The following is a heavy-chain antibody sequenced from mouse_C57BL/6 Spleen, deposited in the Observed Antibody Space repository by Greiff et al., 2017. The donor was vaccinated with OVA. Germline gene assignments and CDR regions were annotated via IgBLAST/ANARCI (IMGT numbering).Heavy chain of an antibody. V-gene: IGHV3-6*01. J-gene: IGHJ2*01. CDR2: ISYDGSN. CDR1: GYSITSGYY. Sequence: EVQLQQSGPGLVKPSQSLSLTCSVTGYSITSGYYWNWIRQFPGNKLEWMGYISYDGSNNYNPSLKNRISITRDTSKNQFFLKLNSVTTEDTATYYCARDRNWDVSFDYWGQGTTLTVSS. D-gene: IGHD4-1*01. CDR3: ARDRNWDVSFDY.